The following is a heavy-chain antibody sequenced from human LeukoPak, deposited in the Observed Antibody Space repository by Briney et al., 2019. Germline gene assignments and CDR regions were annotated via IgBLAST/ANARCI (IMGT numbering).Heavy chain of an antibody. V-gene: IGHV1-46*01. Sequence: RASVKVSCTASGYTFTSYYMHWVRQAPGQGLEWMGIINPSGGSTSYAQKFQGRVTMTRDTSTSTVYMELSSPRSEDTAVYYCARDPPRNYYDSSGYVWGQGTLVTVSS. CDR3: ARDPPRNYYDSSGYV. CDR1: GYTFTSYY. D-gene: IGHD3-22*01. J-gene: IGHJ4*02. CDR2: INPSGGST.